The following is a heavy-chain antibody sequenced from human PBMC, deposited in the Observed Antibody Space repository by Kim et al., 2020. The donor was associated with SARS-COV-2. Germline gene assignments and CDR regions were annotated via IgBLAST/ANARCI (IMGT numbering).Heavy chain of an antibody. Sequence: SETLSLTCAVSGGSISSSNWWSWVRQPPGKGLEWIGEIYHSGSTNYNPSLKSRVTISVDKSKNQFSLKLSSVTAADTAVYYCAREDGYSGYEGRNNIKNAFDIWGQGTMVTVSS. J-gene: IGHJ3*02. CDR1: GGSISSSNW. D-gene: IGHD5-12*01. V-gene: IGHV4-4*02. CDR2: IYHSGST. CDR3: AREDGYSGYEGRNNIKNAFDI.